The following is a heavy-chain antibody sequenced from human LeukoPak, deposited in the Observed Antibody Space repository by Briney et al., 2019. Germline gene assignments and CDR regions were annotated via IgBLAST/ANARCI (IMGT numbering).Heavy chain of an antibody. D-gene: IGHD6-6*01. J-gene: IGHJ6*03. CDR2: IYYSGST. V-gene: IGHV4-59*01. CDR1: GGSISSYY. CDR3: ARVYSSSSNDMDV. Sequence: SETLSLTCTVSGGSISSYYWSWIRQPPGKGLDWIGYIYYSGSTNYNPSLKSRVTISVDTSKNQFSLKLSSVTAADTAVYYCARVYSSSSNDMDVWGKGTTVTVSS.